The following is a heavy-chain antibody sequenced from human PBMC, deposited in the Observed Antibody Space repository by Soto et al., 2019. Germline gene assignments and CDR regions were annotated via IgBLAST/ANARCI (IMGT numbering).Heavy chain of an antibody. V-gene: IGHV1-8*02. J-gene: IGHJ5*02. CDR2: MKHGSGET. Sequence: AAVQVSSKASGCTFPNNDVFWVRQATPERSEGMGGMKHGSGETEYAHKLKGRVTMSSDISKAQAYIELNSLTSENTAIYFCARMESFGSLNWLEPWGQGTLVTVPQ. CDR1: GCTFPNND. D-gene: IGHD5-18*01. CDR3: ARMESFGSLNWLEP.